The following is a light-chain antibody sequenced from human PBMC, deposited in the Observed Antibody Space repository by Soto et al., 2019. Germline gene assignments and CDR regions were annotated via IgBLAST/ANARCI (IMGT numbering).Light chain of an antibody. Sequence: QSARTQVASVSASPGQSITISCTGTSSDVGGHKYVSWYQQHPGNAPKLMIYNVDYRPSGVSNRFSGSKSGNTASLTISGLQADDEAYYYCSSYADSSTVVFGGGTKVTVL. CDR2: NVD. CDR1: SSDVGGHKY. V-gene: IGLV2-14*03. CDR3: SSYADSSTVV. J-gene: IGLJ2*01.